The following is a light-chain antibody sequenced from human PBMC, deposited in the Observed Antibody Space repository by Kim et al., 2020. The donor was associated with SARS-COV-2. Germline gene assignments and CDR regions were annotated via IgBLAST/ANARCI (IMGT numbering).Light chain of an antibody. V-gene: IGKV1-5*03. Sequence: DIQMTQSPSTLSAFVGDRVTITCRANQTISRWLAWYQQRPGKALKLLIYTASTLESGVPSRFSGSGSGTEFTLTISSLQPDDFATYYCQQYNDFPLTFGGGTKVDIK. CDR1: QTISRW. CDR3: QQYNDFPLT. CDR2: TAS. J-gene: IGKJ4*01.